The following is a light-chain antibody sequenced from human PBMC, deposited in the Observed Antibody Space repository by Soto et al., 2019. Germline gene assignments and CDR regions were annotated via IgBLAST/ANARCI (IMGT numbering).Light chain of an antibody. CDR2: DAS. Sequence: DIQMTQSPSSLSASVGDRVTITCQASQDISNYLNWYQQKPGQAPKLLIYDASNLERGVPSRFSGSGSVTDFTFAISSLQPEDMATYYCQQYDNLSLFTFGPGTKVDIK. J-gene: IGKJ3*01. CDR3: QQYDNLSLFT. CDR1: QDISNY. V-gene: IGKV1-33*01.